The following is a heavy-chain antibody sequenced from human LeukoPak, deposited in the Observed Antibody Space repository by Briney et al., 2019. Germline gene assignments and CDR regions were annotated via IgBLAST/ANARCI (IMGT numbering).Heavy chain of an antibody. CDR2: INGDGTTT. V-gene: IGHV3-74*01. Sequence: GVLRLSCAASGFPFSSYWMPWVRQAPGKGLVWVSRINGDGTTTTYADSVKGRFTISRDNAKNTLYLQMNSLRAEDMAVYYCARSPSPGNWFDPWGQGTLVTVSS. CDR1: GFPFSSYW. J-gene: IGHJ5*02. CDR3: ARSPSPGNWFDP.